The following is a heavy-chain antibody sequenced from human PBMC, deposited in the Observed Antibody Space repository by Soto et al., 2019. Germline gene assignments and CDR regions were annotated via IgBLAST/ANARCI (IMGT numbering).Heavy chain of an antibody. CDR1: GYSFTNND. CDR3: AKMETFGSLNWFDP. J-gene: IGHJ5*02. Sequence: GASVKVSCKASGYSFTNNDVSWVRQATGQGLEWMGWMNPGSGDTGYAQKFQGRVTMTRDISIATAYMELSSLRSDDTAIYYCAKMETFGSLNWFDPWGRGPLVTVPS. V-gene: IGHV1-8*01. D-gene: IGHD3-16*01. CDR2: MNPGSGDT.